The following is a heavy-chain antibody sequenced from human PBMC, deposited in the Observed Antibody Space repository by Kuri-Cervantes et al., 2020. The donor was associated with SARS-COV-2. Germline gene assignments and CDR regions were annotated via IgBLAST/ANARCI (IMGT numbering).Heavy chain of an antibody. Sequence: GESLKISCAASGFTFSSYAMHWVRQAPGKGLEYVSAISSNGGSTYYANSVKGRFTISRDNSKNTLYLQMNSLRAEDTAVYYCAKSEGHDFWSGYSYFDYWGQGTLVTVSS. V-gene: IGHV3-64*01. J-gene: IGHJ4*02. CDR2: ISSNGGST. CDR1: GFTFSSYA. CDR3: AKSEGHDFWSGYSYFDY. D-gene: IGHD3-3*01.